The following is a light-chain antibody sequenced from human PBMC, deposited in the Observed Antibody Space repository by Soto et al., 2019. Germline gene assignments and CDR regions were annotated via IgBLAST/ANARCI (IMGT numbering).Light chain of an antibody. CDR2: EAS. V-gene: IGKV1-27*01. CDR1: QDISNY. Sequence: QMTQSPSSLSASVGDRVTITCRASQDISNYLAWHQQKPGGAPKLLIYEASTLQSGVPSRFSGSGSGADFTLTISSLQPEDVAIYYCQKYNDAPRTFGQGTRVEMK. J-gene: IGKJ1*01. CDR3: QKYNDAPRT.